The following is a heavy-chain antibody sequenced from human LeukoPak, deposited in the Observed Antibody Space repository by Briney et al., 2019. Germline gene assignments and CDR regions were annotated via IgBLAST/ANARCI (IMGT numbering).Heavy chain of an antibody. CDR2: ISSTSGTI. Sequence: GGSLRLSCAASGFTFSSYSLNWVRKAPGMGLEWVSYISSTSGTIYYADSVKGRFTISRDNAKNSLYLQMNRLRAEDTAVYYCVREGGFDNWGQGTLVTVSS. J-gene: IGHJ4*02. V-gene: IGHV3-48*01. D-gene: IGHD3-16*01. CDR3: VREGGFDN. CDR1: GFTFSSYS.